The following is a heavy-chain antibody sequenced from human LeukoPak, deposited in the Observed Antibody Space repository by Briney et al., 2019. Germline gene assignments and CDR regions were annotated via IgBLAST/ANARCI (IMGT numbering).Heavy chain of an antibody. D-gene: IGHD4-17*01. CDR3: ARDLAFGDFERYFDI. Sequence: GGSLRLSCAASGFTFSSYWMSWVRQAPGMGLEWVSSINWNGERIGVAESVEGRFTISRDNARRSVYLQMNSLRVEDTALYYCARDLAFGDFERYFDIWGRGALVTVSS. CDR1: GFTFSSYW. J-gene: IGHJ2*01. V-gene: IGHV3-20*04. CDR2: INWNGERI.